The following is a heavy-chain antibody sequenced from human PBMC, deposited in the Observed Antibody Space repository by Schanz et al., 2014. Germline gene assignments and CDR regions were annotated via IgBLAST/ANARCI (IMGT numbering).Heavy chain of an antibody. CDR3: ATASSPVREAGAGSSFHL. CDR2: IKSKTDGETT. CDR1: TSIFNHAW. J-gene: IGHJ5*02. D-gene: IGHD6-13*01. Sequence: VQVVESGGGLVQPGGSLRLSCAASTSIFNHAWMSWVRQAPGKGLEWLGRIKSKTDGETTDYAAPVKGRFSISRDDSQSTLYLQMNSLKIEDTAVYYCATASSPVREAGAGSSFHLWGQGTLVTVSP. V-gene: IGHV3-15*01.